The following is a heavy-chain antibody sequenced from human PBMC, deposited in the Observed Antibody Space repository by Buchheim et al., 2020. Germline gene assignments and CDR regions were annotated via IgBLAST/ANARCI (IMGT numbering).Heavy chain of an antibody. CDR2: ISYDGSNN. J-gene: IGHJ6*02. D-gene: IGHD3-10*01. V-gene: IGHV3-30*18. Sequence: QVQLVESGGGVVKPGRSLSLSCAASGFTFSSYGLHWVRQAPGKGLEWVAVISYDGSNNYYADSVKGRFTISRDNSKNTLYIQMKSLGAEDTAVYYCAKDGRGSGSYYAYYYYYYGMDVWGQGTT. CDR1: GFTFSSYG. CDR3: AKDGRGSGSYYAYYYYYYGMDV.